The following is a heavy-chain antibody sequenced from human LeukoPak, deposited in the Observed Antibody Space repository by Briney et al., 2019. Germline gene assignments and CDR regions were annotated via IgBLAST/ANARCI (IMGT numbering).Heavy chain of an antibody. CDR1: GYTFTGYY. V-gene: IGHV1-2*02. D-gene: IGHD3-3*01. J-gene: IGHJ4*02. Sequence: ASVKVSCKASGYTFTGYYMHWVRQAPGQGLEWMGWINPNSGGTNYTQKFQGRVTMTRDTSISTAYMELSRLRSDDTAVYYCARAITIFGVVIAAFDYWGQGTLVTVSS. CDR2: INPNSGGT. CDR3: ARAITIFGVVIAAFDY.